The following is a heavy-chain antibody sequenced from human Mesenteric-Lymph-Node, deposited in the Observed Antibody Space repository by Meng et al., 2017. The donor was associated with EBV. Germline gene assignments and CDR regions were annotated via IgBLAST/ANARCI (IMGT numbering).Heavy chain of an antibody. CDR2: IYYSGTT. D-gene: IGHD1-26*01. CDR3: ARENVGVFDY. Sequence: QLQGSGQGLVKPSETLSLTCTVSGGSIDNYYWSWIRQPPGKGLEWIGYIYYSGTTNSNPSLKSRVTISLDTPKNQFSLKLSSVTAADTAVYYCARENVGVFDYWGQGTLVTVSS. V-gene: IGHV4-59*01. CDR1: GGSIDNYY. J-gene: IGHJ4*02.